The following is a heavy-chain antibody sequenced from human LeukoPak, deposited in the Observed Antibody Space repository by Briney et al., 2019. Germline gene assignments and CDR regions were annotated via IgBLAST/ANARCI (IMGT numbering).Heavy chain of an antibody. D-gene: IGHD3-22*01. CDR3: ASTDYYDSSGFDN. V-gene: IGHV3-7*01. Sequence: PGGSLRLSCAASGFTFSNYWMTWVRQAPGKGLEWVANIKHDGSEKYYVDFVKGRFTISRDNAKNSLHLQMNSLRAEDTAVYYCASTDYYDSSGFDNWGQGTLVTVSS. CDR2: IKHDGSEK. CDR1: GFTFSNYW. J-gene: IGHJ4*02.